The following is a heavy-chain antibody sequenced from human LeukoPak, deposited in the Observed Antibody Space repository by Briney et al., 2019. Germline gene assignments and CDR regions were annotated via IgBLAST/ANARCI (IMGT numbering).Heavy chain of an antibody. CDR3: AKDKELRYFDWLFDLDY. CDR2: IRYDGSNK. Sequence: GGSLRLSCAASGFTFSSYGMHWVRQAPGKGLEWVAFIRYDGSNKYYADSVKGRFTISRDNSKNTLYLQMNSLRAEDTAVYYCAKDKELRYFDWLFDLDYWGQGTLVTVSS. J-gene: IGHJ4*02. D-gene: IGHD3-9*01. CDR1: GFTFSSYG. V-gene: IGHV3-30*02.